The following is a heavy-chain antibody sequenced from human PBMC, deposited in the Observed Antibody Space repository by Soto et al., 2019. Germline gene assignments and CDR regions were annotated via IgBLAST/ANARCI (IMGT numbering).Heavy chain of an antibody. CDR2: IIPIFGTA. J-gene: IGHJ4*02. CDR3: ARDKGRQRLRYFDWLFG. V-gene: IGHV1-69*13. D-gene: IGHD3-9*01. CDR1: GGTFSSYA. Sequence: SVKVSCKASGGTFSSYAISWVRQAPGQGLEWMGGIIPIFGTANYAQKFQGRVTITADESTSTAYMELSSLRSEDTAVYYCARDKGRQRLRYFDWLFGWGQGTLVTVSS.